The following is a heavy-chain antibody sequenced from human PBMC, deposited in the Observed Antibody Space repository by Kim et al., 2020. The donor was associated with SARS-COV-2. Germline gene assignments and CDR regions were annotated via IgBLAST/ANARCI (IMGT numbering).Heavy chain of an antibody. CDR1: GFTFSSYG. D-gene: IGHD1-26*01. CDR3: AILDSGSRAVHAFDY. Sequence: GGSLRLSCAASGFTFSSYGMHWVRQAPGKGLEWVAVISYDGSNKYYADSVKGRFTISRDNSKNTLYLQMNSLRAEDTAVYYCAILDSGSRAVHAFDYWGQGTLVTVSS. CDR2: ISYDGSNK. V-gene: IGHV3-30*03. J-gene: IGHJ4*02.